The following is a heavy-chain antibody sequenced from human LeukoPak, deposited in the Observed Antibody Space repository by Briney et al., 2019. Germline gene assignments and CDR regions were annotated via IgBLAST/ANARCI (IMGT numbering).Heavy chain of an antibody. CDR3: ARGVKTWDAFDI. V-gene: IGHV1-8*03. CDR2: MNPNSGNT. CDR1: GYTFTSYD. J-gene: IGHJ3*02. Sequence: SVKVSCKASGYTFTSYDIHWVRQATGQGLEWMGWMNPNSGNTAYAQKFQGRVTITRNTSISTAYMELSSLRSEDTAVYYCARGVKTWDAFDIWGQGTMVTVSS.